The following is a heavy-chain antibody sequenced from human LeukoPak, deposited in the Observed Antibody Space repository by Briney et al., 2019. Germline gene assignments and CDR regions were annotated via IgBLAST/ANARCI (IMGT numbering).Heavy chain of an antibody. CDR1: GFTFSSYW. D-gene: IGHD5-12*01. J-gene: IGHJ6*03. CDR2: IKQDGSEK. Sequence: GGSLRLSCAASGFTFSSYWMSWVRQAPGKGLEWVANIKQDGSEKYYVDSVKGRFTISRDNAKNSLYLQMNSLRAEGTAVYYCSTSGYSGYDPLYYYMDVWGKGTTVTVSS. V-gene: IGHV3-7*01. CDR3: STSGYSGYDPLYYYMDV.